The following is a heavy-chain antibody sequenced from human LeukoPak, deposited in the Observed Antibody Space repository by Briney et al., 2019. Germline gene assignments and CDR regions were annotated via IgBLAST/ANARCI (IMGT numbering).Heavy chain of an antibody. D-gene: IGHD3-10*01. CDR2: IYNGVNT. J-gene: IGHJ4*02. V-gene: IGHV4-61*01. CDR3: ARDSHYYGSGSYYGDFDY. CDR1: GASVSSASY. Sequence: SETLSLTCTVSGASVSSASYWSWIRQPPGKGVEWIAHIYNGVNTNYNPSLKSRVTISVDTSKNQFSLRLNSVTAADTAVYYCARDSHYYGSGSYYGDFDYWGQGTLVTVSS.